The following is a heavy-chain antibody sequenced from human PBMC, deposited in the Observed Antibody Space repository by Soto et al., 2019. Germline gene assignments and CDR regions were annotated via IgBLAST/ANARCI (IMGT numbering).Heavy chain of an antibody. D-gene: IGHD2-15*01. CDR2: ISAYNGNT. V-gene: IGHV1-18*01. CDR3: ARSKAGPYCSGGSCFRGYAFDI. J-gene: IGHJ3*02. Sequence: ASVKVSCKASGYTFTSYGISWVRQAPGQGLEWMGWISAYNGNTNHAQKLQGRVTMTTDTSTSTAYMELRSLRSDDTAVYYCARSKAGPYCSGGSCFRGYAFDIWGQGTMVTVSS. CDR1: GYTFTSYG.